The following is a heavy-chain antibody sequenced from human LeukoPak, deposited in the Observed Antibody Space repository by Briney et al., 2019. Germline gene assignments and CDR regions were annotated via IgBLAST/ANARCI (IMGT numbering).Heavy chain of an antibody. D-gene: IGHD3-22*01. J-gene: IGHJ4*02. V-gene: IGHV4-39*07. CDR2: IYYSGST. Sequence: PSETLSLTCTVSGGSISSSSYYWGWIRQPPGRGLEWIGSIYYSGSTYYNPSLKSRVTISVDTSKNQFSLKLSSVTAADTAVYYCAGPQYYYDSSGYYPLGYWGQGTLVTVSS. CDR1: GGSISSSSYY. CDR3: AGPQYYYDSSGYYPLGY.